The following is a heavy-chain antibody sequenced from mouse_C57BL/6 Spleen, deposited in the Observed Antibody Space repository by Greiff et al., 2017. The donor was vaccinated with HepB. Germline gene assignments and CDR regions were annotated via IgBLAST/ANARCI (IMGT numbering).Heavy chain of an antibody. D-gene: IGHD1-1*01. Sequence: EVKLVESWGGLVKPGGSLKLSCAASGFTFSSYAMSWVRQTPEKRLEWVATISDGGSYTYYPDNVKGRFTISRDNAKNNLYLQMSHLKSEDTAMYYCARGDYYGSSYGYFDVWGTGTTVTVSS. CDR2: ISDGGSYT. CDR1: GFTFSSYA. V-gene: IGHV5-4*03. J-gene: IGHJ1*03. CDR3: ARGDYYGSSYGYFDV.